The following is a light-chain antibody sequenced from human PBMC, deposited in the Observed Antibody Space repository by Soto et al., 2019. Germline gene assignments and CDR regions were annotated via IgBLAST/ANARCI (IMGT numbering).Light chain of an antibody. V-gene: IGLV2-14*01. Sequence: QSALTQPASVSGSPGQTITLSCTGTSSDDVGYNYVSWYQQHPGKAPKLIIYDVNNRPSGVSNRFCSSKSGNTASLTISGLQAEYEADYYCNSYTCSSGIVVFGGGTKLTVL. CDR1: SSDDVGYNY. CDR3: NSYTCSSGIVV. J-gene: IGLJ2*01. CDR2: DVN.